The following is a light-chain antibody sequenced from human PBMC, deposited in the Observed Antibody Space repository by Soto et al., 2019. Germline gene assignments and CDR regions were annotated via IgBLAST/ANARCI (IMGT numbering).Light chain of an antibody. CDR2: DVS. J-gene: IGLJ1*01. CDR1: SSDVGGYNY. Sequence: QSARTQPASVSGSPGQSITISCTGTSSDVGGYNYVSWYQQHPGKAPKLMIYDVSIRPSGVSNRFSGSKSGNTASLTISGLQAEDEADYYCSSYTSSSTLDVFGTGTKVTVL. CDR3: SSYTSSSTLDV. V-gene: IGLV2-14*01.